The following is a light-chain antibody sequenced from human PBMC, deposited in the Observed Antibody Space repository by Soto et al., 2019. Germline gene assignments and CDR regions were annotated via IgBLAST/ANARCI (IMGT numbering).Light chain of an antibody. V-gene: IGLV3-1*01. Sequence: SYELTQPPSVSVSPGQTASITCSGDELGDKYACWYQQKPGQSPVLVIYQDSKRPSGIPERFSGSNSGNTATLTISGTQGMDEADYYCQAWDSSTGVFGTGTKVTVL. CDR1: ELGDKY. CDR2: QDS. CDR3: QAWDSSTGV. J-gene: IGLJ1*01.